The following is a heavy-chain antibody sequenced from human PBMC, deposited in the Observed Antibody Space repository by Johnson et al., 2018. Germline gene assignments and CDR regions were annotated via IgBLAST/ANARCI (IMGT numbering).Heavy chain of an antibody. CDR1: GFIFTNYG. J-gene: IGHJ6*02. CDR2: IWYDGSNE. V-gene: IGHV3-33*01. Sequence: QVQLVQSGGGVVQPGRSLRLSCAASGFIFTNYGMHWVRQAPGKRLEWVAVIWYDGSNEYYADSVKGRFTISRDNSKNTLYLQMNSLRAEDTAVYYCVRGDYHLYSLDVWGQGTTVTISS. CDR3: VRGDYHLYSLDV.